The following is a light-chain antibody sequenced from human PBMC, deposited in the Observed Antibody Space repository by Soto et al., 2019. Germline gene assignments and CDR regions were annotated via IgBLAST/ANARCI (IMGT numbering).Light chain of an antibody. J-gene: IGLJ1*01. Sequence: QSVLTQPRSVSGSPGQSVTISCTGTSSDVGGYNYVSWYQQHPGKAPKLMIYDVSKRPSGVPDRFSGSKSGNTASLTISGLQAEDEADYYCPSYAGSYTNVFGTGTKVTVL. CDR2: DVS. V-gene: IGLV2-11*01. CDR1: SSDVGGYNY. CDR3: PSYAGSYTNV.